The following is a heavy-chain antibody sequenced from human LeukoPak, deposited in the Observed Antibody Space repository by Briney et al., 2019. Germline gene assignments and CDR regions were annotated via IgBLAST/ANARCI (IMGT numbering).Heavy chain of an antibody. D-gene: IGHD3-22*01. CDR3: ARDLFQGYYDSSGYRNPRDY. V-gene: IGHV1-69*05. Sequence: SVKVSCKASGGTFSSYAISWVRQAPGQGLEWMGGIIPIFGTANYAQKFQGRVTITTDESTSTAYMELSSLRSEDTAVYYCARDLFQGYYDSSGYRNPRDYWGQGTLVTVSS. J-gene: IGHJ4*02. CDR1: GGTFSSYA. CDR2: IIPIFGTA.